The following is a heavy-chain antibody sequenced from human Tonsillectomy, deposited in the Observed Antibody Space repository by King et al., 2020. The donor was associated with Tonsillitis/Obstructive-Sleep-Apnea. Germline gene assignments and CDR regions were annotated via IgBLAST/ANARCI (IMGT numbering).Heavy chain of an antibody. V-gene: IGHV3-23*04. Sequence: VQLVESGGGLVQPGGSLRLSCVASGFTFTTYAMSWVRQAPGKGLEGISAVSGSGGRTYYPDSVKGRFTVSRDNSKYTLYLQMNSLRAEDTALYYCAKALLGYCSGPSCSGLDSWGQGALVTVSS. CDR1: GFTFTTYA. D-gene: IGHD2-15*01. J-gene: IGHJ4*02. CDR2: VSGSGGRT. CDR3: AKALLGYCSGPSCSGLDS.